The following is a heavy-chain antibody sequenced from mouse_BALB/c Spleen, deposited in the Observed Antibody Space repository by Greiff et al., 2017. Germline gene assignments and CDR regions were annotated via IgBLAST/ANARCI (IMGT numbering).Heavy chain of an antibody. CDR2: ISYSGST. Sequence: ESGPGLVKPSQSLSLTCTVTGYSITSDYAWNWIRQFPGNKLEWMGYISYSGSTSYNPSLKSRISITRDTSKNQFFLQLNSVTTEDTATYYCARGLGGSSFDYWGQGTTLTVSS. J-gene: IGHJ2*01. D-gene: IGHD1-1*01. CDR1: GYSITSDYA. CDR3: ARGLGGSSFDY. V-gene: IGHV3-2*02.